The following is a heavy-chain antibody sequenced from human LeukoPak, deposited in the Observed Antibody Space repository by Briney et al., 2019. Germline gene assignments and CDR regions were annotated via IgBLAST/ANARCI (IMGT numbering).Heavy chain of an antibody. D-gene: IGHD3-10*01. CDR1: GGSISSYY. V-gene: IGHV4-59*01. J-gene: IGHJ4*02. CDR2: IYYSGST. CDR3: ARGPTTDYASGSFNS. Sequence: PSETLSLACTVSGGSISSYYWSWIRQPPGKGLEWIGYIYYSGSTNYNPSLKSRVTISVDTSKNQFSLKLSSVTAADTAVYYCARGPTTDYASGSFNSWGQGTLVTVSS.